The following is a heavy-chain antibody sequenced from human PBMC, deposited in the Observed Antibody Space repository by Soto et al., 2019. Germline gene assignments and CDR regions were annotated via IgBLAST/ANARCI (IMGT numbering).Heavy chain of an antibody. CDR3: ARGYYYDSSGSRPAFDI. CDR1: GFTFSSYG. CDR2: IWYDGSNK. J-gene: IGHJ3*02. V-gene: IGHV3-33*01. Sequence: LSCAASGFTFSSYGMHWVRQAPGKGLEWVAVIWYDGSNKYYADSVKGRFTISRDNSKNTLYLQMNSLRAEDTAVYYCARGYYYDSSGSRPAFDIWGQGTMVTVSS. D-gene: IGHD3-22*01.